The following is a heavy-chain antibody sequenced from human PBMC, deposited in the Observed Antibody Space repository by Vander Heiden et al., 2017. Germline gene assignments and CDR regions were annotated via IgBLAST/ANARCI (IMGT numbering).Heavy chain of an antibody. CDR2: IWYDGSNK. D-gene: IGHD1-26*01. Sequence: QVQLVESGGGVVQPGRSRRLSCAASGFTLSSSGMHWVRQAPGKGLEWVAVIWYDGSNKYYADSVKGRFTISRDNSKNTLYLQMNSLRAEDTAVYYCARVPADRWEYYYGMDVWGQGTTVTVSS. V-gene: IGHV3-33*01. CDR3: ARVPADRWEYYYGMDV. CDR1: GFTLSSSG. J-gene: IGHJ6*02.